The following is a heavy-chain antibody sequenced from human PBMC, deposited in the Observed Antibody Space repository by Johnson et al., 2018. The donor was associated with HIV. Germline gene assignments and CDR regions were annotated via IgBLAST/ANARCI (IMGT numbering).Heavy chain of an antibody. Sequence: VQLVESGGGVVQPGGSLRLSCAASGFRFDDYAMHWVRQAPGKGLEWVSGISWNSGSIGYVDSVKGRFTISRDNAKNSLFLQMNSLRAEDTAVYYCAKRHGPIVGATHDAFDIWGQGTMVTVSS. V-gene: IGHV3-9*01. J-gene: IGHJ3*02. CDR1: GFRFDDYA. CDR2: ISWNSGSI. D-gene: IGHD1-26*01. CDR3: AKRHGPIVGATHDAFDI.